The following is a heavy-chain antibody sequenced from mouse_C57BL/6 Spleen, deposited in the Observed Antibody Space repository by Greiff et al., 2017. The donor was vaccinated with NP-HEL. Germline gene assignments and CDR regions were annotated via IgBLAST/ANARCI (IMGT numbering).Heavy chain of an antibody. CDR3: GIYDYDAMDY. D-gene: IGHD2-3*01. CDR2: INPSSGYT. J-gene: IGHJ4*01. Sequence: QVQLKQSGAELARPGASVKMSCKASGYTFTSYTMHWVKQRPGQGLEWIGYINPSSGYTKYNQKFKDKATLTADKSSSTAYMQLSSLTSEDSAVYYCGIYDYDAMDYWGQGTSVTVSS. V-gene: IGHV1-4*01. CDR1: GYTFTSYT.